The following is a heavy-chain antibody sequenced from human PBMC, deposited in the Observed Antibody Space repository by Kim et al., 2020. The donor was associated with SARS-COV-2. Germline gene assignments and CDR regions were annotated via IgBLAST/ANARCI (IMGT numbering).Heavy chain of an antibody. J-gene: IGHJ6*02. Sequence: GGSLRLSCAASGFTFSSYGMHWVRQAPGKGLEWVAVIWYDGSNKYYADSVKGRFTISRDNSKNTLCLQMNSLRAEDTAVYYCARDLEAEWPAGGMDVWGQGTTVTVSS. V-gene: IGHV3-33*01. CDR2: IWYDGSNK. CDR1: GFTFSSYG. CDR3: ARDLEAEWPAGGMDV. D-gene: IGHD3-3*01.